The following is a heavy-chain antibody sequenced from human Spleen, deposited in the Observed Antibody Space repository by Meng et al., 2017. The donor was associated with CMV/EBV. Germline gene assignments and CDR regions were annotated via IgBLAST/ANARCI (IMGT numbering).Heavy chain of an antibody. V-gene: IGHV4-39*07. Sequence: ESLKISCTVSGGSIINSDYHWGWIRQPPGKGLEWIGSIYYSGRTYHNPSLKSRVTMSLDTSENQFSLHLSSVTAADTAVYYCAGDLYDGSGTYFPDSWGQGTLVTVSS. D-gene: IGHD3-10*01. CDR3: AGDLYDGSGTYFPDS. J-gene: IGHJ5*01. CDR2: IYYSGRT. CDR1: GGSIINSDYH.